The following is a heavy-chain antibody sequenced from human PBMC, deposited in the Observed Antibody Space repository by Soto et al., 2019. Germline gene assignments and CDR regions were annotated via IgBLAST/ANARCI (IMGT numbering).Heavy chain of an antibody. Sequence: EVQLLESGGGLVQPGGSLRLSCAASGFTFSSYAMSWVRQAPGKGLEWVSAISGSGGSTYYADSVKGRFTISRDNSKNTLYLQMNSLRAEDTAVYYCAKDRRVWFGELLGDYYYYGMDVWGQGTTVTVSS. CDR1: GFTFSSYA. D-gene: IGHD3-10*01. V-gene: IGHV3-23*01. CDR3: AKDRRVWFGELLGDYYYYGMDV. CDR2: ISGSGGST. J-gene: IGHJ6*02.